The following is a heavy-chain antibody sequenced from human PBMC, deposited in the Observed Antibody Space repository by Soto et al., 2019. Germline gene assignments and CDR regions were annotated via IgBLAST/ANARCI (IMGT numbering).Heavy chain of an antibody. D-gene: IGHD3-22*01. CDR3: AKDPLNYYDSNWFDP. CDR1: GFTLSSYA. V-gene: IGHV3-23*01. CDR2: ISGSGGST. Sequence: PGGSLRLSCAASGFTLSSYAMSWVRQAPGKGLEWVSAISGSGGSTYYADSVKGRFTISRDNSKNTLYLQMNSLRAEDTAVYYCAKDPLNYYDSNWFDPWGQGTLVTVSS. J-gene: IGHJ5*02.